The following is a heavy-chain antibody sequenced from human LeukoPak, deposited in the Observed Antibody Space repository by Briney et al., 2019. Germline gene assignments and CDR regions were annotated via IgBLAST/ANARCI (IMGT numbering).Heavy chain of an antibody. D-gene: IGHD1-14*01. CDR3: ARDPRATNFFDY. Sequence: GGSLRLSCAASGFTFSSYAMHWVRQVPGKGLEWVAVISYDGSNKYYADSVKGRFTISRDNSKNTLYLQMNSLRAEDTAVYYCARDPRATNFFDYWGQGTLVTVSS. CDR2: ISYDGSNK. V-gene: IGHV3-30-3*01. CDR1: GFTFSSYA. J-gene: IGHJ4*02.